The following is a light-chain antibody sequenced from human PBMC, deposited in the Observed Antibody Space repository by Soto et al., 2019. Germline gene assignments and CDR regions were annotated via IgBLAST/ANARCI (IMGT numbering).Light chain of an antibody. CDR1: QSISSW. CDR3: QQYNSYSWT. Sequence: DIQMTQSPSTLSASVGDRVTITCRASQSISSWLAWYQQKPGKATKLLIYKASSLESGVPSRFSGSGSGTEFTLTISSLQPDDFATYYCQQYNSYSWTFGQGTKVEIQ. CDR2: KAS. J-gene: IGKJ1*01. V-gene: IGKV1-5*03.